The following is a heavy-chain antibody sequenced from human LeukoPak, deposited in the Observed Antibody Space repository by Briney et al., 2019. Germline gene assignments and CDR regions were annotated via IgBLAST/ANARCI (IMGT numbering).Heavy chain of an antibody. J-gene: IGHJ3*02. CDR1: GGSISSSSYY. CDR2: IYYSGST. D-gene: IGHD4-23*01. V-gene: IGHV4-39*07. CDR3: ARDNVRWQHRTAFDI. Sequence: SETLSLTCTVSGGSISSSSYYWGWIRQPPGKGLEWIGSIYYSGSTNYNPSLKSRVTISVDTSKNQFSLKVSSVTAADTAVYYCARDNVRWQHRTAFDIWGQGTMVTVSS.